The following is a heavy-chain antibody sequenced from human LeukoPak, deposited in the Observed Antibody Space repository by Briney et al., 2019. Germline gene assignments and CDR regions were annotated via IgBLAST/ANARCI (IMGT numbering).Heavy chain of an antibody. CDR3: AKPLQLWLDDAFDI. CDR2: ISGSGGGT. Sequence: GGSLRLSCAASGFTFSSYAMSWVRQAPEKGLEWVSTISGSGGGTYYADSVKGRFTISRDNSKNTLYPQMNSLRAEDTAVYYCAKPLQLWLDDAFDIWGQGTMVTVSS. J-gene: IGHJ3*02. CDR1: GFTFSSYA. D-gene: IGHD5-18*01. V-gene: IGHV3-23*01.